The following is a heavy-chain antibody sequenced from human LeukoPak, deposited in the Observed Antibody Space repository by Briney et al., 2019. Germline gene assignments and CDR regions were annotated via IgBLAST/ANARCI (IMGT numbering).Heavy chain of an antibody. J-gene: IGHJ4*02. D-gene: IGHD2-15*01. CDR1: GFTVNSNY. CDR2: VSGSSNRI. CDR3: ARAQNGVVVAAPLDY. Sequence: PGGSLRLSCAASGFTVNSNYMSWVRQAPGKGLEWISVVSGSSNRIYYADSVKGRFTISRDNSKNMLYLQMNSLRVEDTAIYWCARAQNGVVVAAPLDYWGRGSLVTVSS. V-gene: IGHV3-23*01.